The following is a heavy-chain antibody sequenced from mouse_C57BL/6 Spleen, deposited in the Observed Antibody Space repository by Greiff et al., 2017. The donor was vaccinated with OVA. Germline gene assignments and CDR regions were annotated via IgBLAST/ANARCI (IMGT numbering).Heavy chain of an antibody. Sequence: QVQLQQPGAELVRPGSSVKLSCKASGYTFTSYWMHWVKQRPGHGLEWIGEILPGSGSTNYNEKFKGKATFTADTSSNTAYMQLSSLTTEDSAIYYCASMITEAWFAYWGQGTLVTVSA. CDR2: ILPGSGST. CDR1: GYTFTSYW. J-gene: IGHJ3*01. D-gene: IGHD2-4*01. V-gene: IGHV1-9*01. CDR3: ASMITEAWFAY.